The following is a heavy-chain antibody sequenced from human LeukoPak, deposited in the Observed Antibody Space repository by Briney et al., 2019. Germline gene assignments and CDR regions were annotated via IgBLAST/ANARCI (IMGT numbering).Heavy chain of an antibody. D-gene: IGHD5-12*01. J-gene: IGHJ4*02. Sequence: PGGSLRLSCAASGFTVSSNYMSWVRQAPGKGLEWVANINQDGSEKYYVDSVKGRFTISRDNAKNSVYLQMNSLRAEDTAVYYCARVWRDGYSGYGGFTWGQGTLVTVSS. CDR2: INQDGSEK. V-gene: IGHV3-7*01. CDR1: GFTVSSNY. CDR3: ARVWRDGYSGYGGFT.